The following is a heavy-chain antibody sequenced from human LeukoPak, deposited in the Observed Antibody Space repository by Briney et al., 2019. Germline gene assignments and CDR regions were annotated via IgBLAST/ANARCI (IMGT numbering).Heavy chain of an antibody. J-gene: IGHJ4*02. V-gene: IGHV1-2*02. D-gene: IGHD1-26*01. CDR1: GYTFTDYY. CDR3: ARNVGPSGGPYYFDY. Sequence: ASVKVSCKASGYTFTDYYIHWVQQAPGQGLEWMGWVNPNSGGTNYAQKFQSRVTMTRDTSIGTAYMELSRLTSDDTALYYCARNVGPSGGPYYFDYWGQGTLVTVSS. CDR2: VNPNSGGT.